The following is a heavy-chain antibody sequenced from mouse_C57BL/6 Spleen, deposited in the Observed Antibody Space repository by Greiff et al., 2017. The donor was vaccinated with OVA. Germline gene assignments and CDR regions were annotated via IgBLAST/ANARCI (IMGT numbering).Heavy chain of an antibody. Sequence: VHLVESGAELVKPGASVKLSCKASGYTFTEYTIHWVKQRSGQGLEWIGWFYSGSGSIKYNEKFKDTATLTADKSSSTVYMELSRLTSEDSAVYFCARPPYDYDDGYAYWGQGTLVTVSA. V-gene: IGHV1-62-2*01. D-gene: IGHD2-4*01. CDR1: GYTFTEYT. CDR3: ARPPYDYDDGYAY. J-gene: IGHJ3*01. CDR2: FYSGSGSI.